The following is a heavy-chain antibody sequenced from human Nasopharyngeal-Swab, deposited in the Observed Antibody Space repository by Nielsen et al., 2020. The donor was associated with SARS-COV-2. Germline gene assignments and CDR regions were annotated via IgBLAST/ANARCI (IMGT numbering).Heavy chain of an antibody. CDR3: ARDLFGSETYGDYVDVFDY. CDR2: ISSSSTI. D-gene: IGHD4-17*01. Sequence: GESLKISCAASGFTFSSYSMNWVRQAPGKGLEWVSYISSSSTIYYADSVKGRFTISRDNAKNSLYLQMNSLRAEDTAVYYCARDLFGSETYGDYVDVFDYWGQGTLVTVSS. J-gene: IGHJ4*02. V-gene: IGHV3-48*04. CDR1: GFTFSSYS.